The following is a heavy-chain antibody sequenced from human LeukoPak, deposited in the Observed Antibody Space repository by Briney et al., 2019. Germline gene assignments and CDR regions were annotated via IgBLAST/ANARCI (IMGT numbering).Heavy chain of an antibody. CDR3: ARVRHGSSWYLGY. CDR1: GYTFTSYD. Sequence: ASVKVSCKASGYTFTSYDINWVRQATGQGLEWKGRMNPNSGNTGYAQKFQGRVTMTRNTSISTAYMELSSLRSEDTAVYYCARVRHGSSWYLGYWGQGTLVTVSS. CDR2: MNPNSGNT. J-gene: IGHJ4*02. V-gene: IGHV1-8*01. D-gene: IGHD6-13*01.